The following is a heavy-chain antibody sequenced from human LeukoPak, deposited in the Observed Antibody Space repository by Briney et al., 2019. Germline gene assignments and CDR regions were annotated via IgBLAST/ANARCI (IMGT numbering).Heavy chain of an antibody. V-gene: IGHV1-69*06. J-gene: IGHJ4*02. Sequence: SVKVSCKASGGTFSSYAISWERQAPGQGLEWMGGIIPIFGTANYAQKFQGRVTITADKSTSTAYMELSSLRSEDTAVYYCARAGDILTGYYYWGQGTLVTVSS. CDR3: ARAGDILTGYYY. CDR1: GGTFSSYA. D-gene: IGHD3-9*01. CDR2: IIPIFGTA.